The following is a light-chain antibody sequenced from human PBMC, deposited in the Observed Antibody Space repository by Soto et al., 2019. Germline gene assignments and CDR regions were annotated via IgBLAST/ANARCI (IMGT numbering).Light chain of an antibody. CDR1: QDIRTD. V-gene: IGKV1-6*01. CDR3: LQDFNYPWT. CDR2: SAS. J-gene: IGKJ1*01. Sequence: AIQITQSPSSLSASVGDRVTITCRASQDIRTDLGWYQQKPGKAPKLLIYSASSLQSGVLSKFTGTASGTDFTLTISSLQPEDFATYYCLQDFNYPWTFGQGTKVDIK.